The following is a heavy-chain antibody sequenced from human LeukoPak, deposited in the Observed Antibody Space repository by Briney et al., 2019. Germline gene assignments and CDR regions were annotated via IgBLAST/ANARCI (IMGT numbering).Heavy chain of an antibody. CDR2: ISYDGSNK. Sequence: GGSLRLSCAASGLTFSNYAMHWVRQAPGKGLEWVALISYDGSNKYYADSVKGRFTISRHNSKNTLYLQMNRLRAEATAVYYWGSEDYDSSGYYSFFDYWGQGTLVTVSS. CDR1: GLTFSNYA. J-gene: IGHJ4*02. V-gene: IGHV3-30-3*01. D-gene: IGHD3-22*01. CDR3: GSEDYDSSGYYSFFDY.